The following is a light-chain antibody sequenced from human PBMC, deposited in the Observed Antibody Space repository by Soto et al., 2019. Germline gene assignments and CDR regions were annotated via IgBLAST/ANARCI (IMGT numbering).Light chain of an antibody. V-gene: IGLV3-1*01. CDR3: QAWDSSTVV. CDR1: KLGDKY. Sequence: SYELTRPPSVSVSPGQTASITCSGDKLGDKYACWYQQKPGQSPVLVIYQHSKRPSGIPERFSGSNSGNTATLTISGTQAMDEADYYCQAWDSSTVVFGVGTMLTVL. CDR2: QHS. J-gene: IGLJ2*01.